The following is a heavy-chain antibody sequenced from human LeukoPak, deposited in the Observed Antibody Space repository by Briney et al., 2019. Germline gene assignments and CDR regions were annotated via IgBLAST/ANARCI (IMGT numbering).Heavy chain of an antibody. J-gene: IGHJ4*02. CDR1: GFTFSSYA. D-gene: IGHD6-13*01. CDR2: ISSNGGST. CDR3: ARTSLSAAGTVGPFDY. Sequence: GGSLRLSCAAPGFTFSSYAMHWVRQAPGKGLEYVSAISSNGGSTYYANSVKGRFTISRDNSKNTLYLQMGSLRAEDMAVYYCARTSLSAAGTVGPFDYWGQGTLVTVSS. V-gene: IGHV3-64*01.